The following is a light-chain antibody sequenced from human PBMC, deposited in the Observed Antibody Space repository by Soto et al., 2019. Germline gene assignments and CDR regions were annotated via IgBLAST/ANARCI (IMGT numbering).Light chain of an antibody. V-gene: IGKV1-5*03. CDR2: KAS. CDR3: QQYNSNSRT. Sequence: DIQITLSPSTLTASIGDTVTITCRASQSISNWLAWYQQKPGKAPKILIYKASNLVSGVPLRFSGSASGTEFTLTITTLQPDDFATYYCQQYNSNSRTFGQGTKVDIK. J-gene: IGKJ1*01. CDR1: QSISNW.